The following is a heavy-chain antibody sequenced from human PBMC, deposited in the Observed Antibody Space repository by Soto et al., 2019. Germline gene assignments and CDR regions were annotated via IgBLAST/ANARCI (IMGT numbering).Heavy chain of an antibody. Sequence: QVQLVESGGGVVQPGRSLRLSCAASGFTFSSYARHWVRQAPGKGLEWVAVISYDGSNKYYADSVKGRFTISRDNSKNTLCLQMNSMRAEDTAMYYCARGFSSGWYWELFYYYYGMDVWGQGTTVTVSS. J-gene: IGHJ6*02. V-gene: IGHV3-30-3*01. D-gene: IGHD6-19*01. CDR1: GFTFSSYA. CDR3: ARGFSSGWYWELFYYYYGMDV. CDR2: ISYDGSNK.